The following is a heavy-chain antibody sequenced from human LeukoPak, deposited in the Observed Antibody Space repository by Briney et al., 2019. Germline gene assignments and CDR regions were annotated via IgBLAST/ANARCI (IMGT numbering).Heavy chain of an antibody. V-gene: IGHV3-21*04. CDR2: ITSSGSYI. D-gene: IGHD6-13*01. CDR1: GFTFSSYS. J-gene: IGHJ6*03. CDR3: ARDQLVVSYYMDV. Sequence: PGGSLRLSCAASGFTFSSYSMNWVRQAPGKGLEWVSSITSSGSYIYYADSVKGRFTISRDNAKNSLYLQLNSLRAEDTALYYCARDQLVVSYYMDVWGKGTTVTVSS.